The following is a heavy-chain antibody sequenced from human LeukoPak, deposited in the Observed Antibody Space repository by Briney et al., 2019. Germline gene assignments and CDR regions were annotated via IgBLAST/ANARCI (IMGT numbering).Heavy chain of an antibody. V-gene: IGHV3-53*04. D-gene: IGHD2-15*01. J-gene: IGHJ6*02. CDR1: GFTVSSNY. Sequence: GGSLRLSCAASGFTVSSNYMSWVRKAPGKGLEWVSVIYSGGSTYYADSVKGRFTISRHNSKNTLYLQMNSLRAEDTAVYYCARASGYCSGGSCYSGYYYYGMDVWGQGTTVTVSS. CDR3: ARASGYCSGGSCYSGYYYYGMDV. CDR2: IYSGGST.